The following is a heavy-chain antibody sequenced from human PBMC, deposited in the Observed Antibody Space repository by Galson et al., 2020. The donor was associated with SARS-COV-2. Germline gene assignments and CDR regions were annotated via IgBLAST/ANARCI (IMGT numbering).Heavy chain of an antibody. CDR2: IYYSGDT. V-gene: IGHV4-59*01. CDR1: GGSINGYY. J-gene: IGHJ4*02. D-gene: IGHD5-12*01. CDR3: ARGGHGYNYFDY. Sequence: ASETLSFTCTVSGGSINGYYWNWIRQPPGKGLEWIGYIYYSGDTKYNPSLKSRVTISLDTSKNQFSLNLNSVTAADSALYYCARGGHGYNYFDYWGQGTLVTVSS.